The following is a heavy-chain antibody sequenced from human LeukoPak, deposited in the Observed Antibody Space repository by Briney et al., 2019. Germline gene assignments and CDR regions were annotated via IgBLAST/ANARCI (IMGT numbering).Heavy chain of an antibody. D-gene: IGHD2-2*01. CDR2: INHSGST. J-gene: IGHJ4*02. CDR3: ASTERWSTTCPLDY. CDR1: GGSFSGYY. Sequence: SETLSLTCSVYGGSFSGYYWSWIRQPPGKGLEWIGEINHSGSTNYNSSLKSRVTISLDTSKKQFSLKLSSVTAADTAVYYCASTERWSTTCPLDYWGQGTLVTVSS. V-gene: IGHV4-34*01.